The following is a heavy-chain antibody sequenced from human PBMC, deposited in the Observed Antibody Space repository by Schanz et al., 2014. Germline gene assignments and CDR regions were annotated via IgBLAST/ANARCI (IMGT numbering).Heavy chain of an antibody. CDR2: INSSGGGT. J-gene: IGHJ4*02. CDR3: ARGGYSSGWYDRDIAHFDY. CDR1: GGTFSSFG. V-gene: IGHV1-46*01. Sequence: VQLEQSGAEVKKPGSSVKVSCKASGGTFSSFGINWVRQAPGQGLEWMGYINSSGGGTSYAQKFQDRLTMTRDASTSTVYMELSSLRSDDTAVYYCARGGYSSGWYDRDIAHFDYWGQGSLVTVSS. D-gene: IGHD6-19*01.